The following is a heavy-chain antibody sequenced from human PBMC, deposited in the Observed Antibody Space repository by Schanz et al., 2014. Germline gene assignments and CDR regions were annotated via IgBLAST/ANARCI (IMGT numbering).Heavy chain of an antibody. V-gene: IGHV4-59*01. CDR1: GGSISSFY. Sequence: QVQLQESGPGLVKPSETLSLTCTVSGGSISSFYWSWIRQPPPQGLERVASGDYSGSTNYNPTLNSRVTIAADTSKNQSSRKMRSVTAADTAVYSCATTFFFASETDETANDSYGLDVWGQGTPVTVSS. J-gene: IGHJ6*02. D-gene: IGHD1-1*01. CDR3: ATTFFFASETDETANDSYGLDV. CDR2: GDYSGST.